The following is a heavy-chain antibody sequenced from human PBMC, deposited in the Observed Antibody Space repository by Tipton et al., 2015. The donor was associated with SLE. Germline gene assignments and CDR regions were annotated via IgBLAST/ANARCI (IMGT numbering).Heavy chain of an antibody. V-gene: IGHV4-59*11. CDR3: ARDRGYGETMDAFDI. CDR1: GISISTHY. Sequence: TLSLTCKVSGISISTHYWSWIRQPPGKGLEWIGQMHNSGDSTYNPSLKSRVTMSVDTSKNHFSLKLTSVIAADTAVYYCARDRGYGETMDAFDIWGQGTMVTVSS. CDR2: MHNSGDS. J-gene: IGHJ3*02. D-gene: IGHD4-17*01.